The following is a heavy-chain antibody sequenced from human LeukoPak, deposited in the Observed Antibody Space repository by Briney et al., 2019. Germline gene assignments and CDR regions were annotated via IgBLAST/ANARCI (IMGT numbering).Heavy chain of an antibody. J-gene: IGHJ4*02. CDR3: ARDCPLCCDYDYFDY. D-gene: IGHD4-17*01. CDR2: INWNGGST. CDR1: GFTFDDYG. V-gene: IGHV3-20*04. Sequence: PGGSLRLSCAASGFTFDDYGMSWVRRAPGKGLEWVSGINWNGGSTGYADSVKGRFTISRDNAKNSLYLQMNSLRAEDTALYYCARDCPLCCDYDYFDYWGQGTLVTVSS.